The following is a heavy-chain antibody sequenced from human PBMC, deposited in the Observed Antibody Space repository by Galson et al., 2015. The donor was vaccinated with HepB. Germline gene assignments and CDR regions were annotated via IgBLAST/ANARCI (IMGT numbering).Heavy chain of an antibody. V-gene: IGHV2-5*02. D-gene: IGHD3-10*01. CDR3: AHRRASGVTGFDY. J-gene: IGHJ4*02. CDR2: LYWDDDK. CDR1: GFSLTDTGVG. Sequence: PALVKPTQTLTLTCTFSGFSLTDTGVGVAWIRQPPGKAPEWLALLYWDDDKRYSPSLKNRFTITKATSKNQVVLTMTNVDPVDTGTYYCAHRRASGVTGFDYWGEGILVTVAS.